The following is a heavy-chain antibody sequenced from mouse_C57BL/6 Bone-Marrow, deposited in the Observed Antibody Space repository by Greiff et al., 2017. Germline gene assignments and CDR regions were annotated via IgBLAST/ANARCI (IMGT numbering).Heavy chain of an antibody. CDR1: GYTFTDYE. CDR3: TSDGDY. J-gene: IGHJ2*01. CDR2: IEPETGGT. V-gene: IGHV1-15*01. Sequence: VQLQESGAELVRPGASVTLSCKASGYTFTDYEMHWVKQTPVHGLEWSGAIEPETGGTAYNQKFKGKAILTANKSSSTAYMELRSLTSEDSAVYYCTSDGDYWGQGTTLTVSS.